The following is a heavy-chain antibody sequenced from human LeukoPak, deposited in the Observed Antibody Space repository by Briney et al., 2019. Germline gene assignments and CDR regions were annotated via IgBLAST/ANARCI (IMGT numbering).Heavy chain of an antibody. CDR1: GFTFSNYA. CDR3: ATDSSPDF. D-gene: IGHD3-22*01. J-gene: IGHJ4*02. CDR2: INNSGGRT. V-gene: IGHV3-23*01. Sequence: PGGSLRLSCAASGFTFSNYAMNWVRPAPGKGLEWVSSINNSGGRTYYADSLKGRFTTSRDKTPNTQYLQMNSLRADDTAVYYWATDSSPDFWGQGSLVTVPS.